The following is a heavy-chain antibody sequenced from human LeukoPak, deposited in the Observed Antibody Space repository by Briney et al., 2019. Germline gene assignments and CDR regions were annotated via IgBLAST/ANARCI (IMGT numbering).Heavy chain of an antibody. J-gene: IGHJ3*02. Sequence: GGSLRLSCAASGFTFSSYSMNWVRQAPGKGLEWVSSISSSSSYIYYADSVKGRFTISRDNAKNSLYLQMNSLRAEDTAVYYCVSTGRLMATILDAFDIWGQGTMVTVSS. V-gene: IGHV3-21*01. D-gene: IGHD5-12*01. CDR1: GFTFSSYS. CDR2: ISSSSSYI. CDR3: VSTGRLMATILDAFDI.